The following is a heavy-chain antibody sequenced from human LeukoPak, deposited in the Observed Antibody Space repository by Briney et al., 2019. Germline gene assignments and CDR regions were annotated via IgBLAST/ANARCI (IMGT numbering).Heavy chain of an antibody. D-gene: IGHD1-26*01. Sequence: SETLSLTCTVSGGSIRSYYWSWIRQPPGQGLEWVGYIFYSGSPTYNPSLKSRVTISLDTSKNQFSLRLTSVTAADTAVYYCARHLRGATIYYDYWGQGTLVTVSS. CDR1: GGSIRSYY. CDR3: ARHLRGATIYYDY. J-gene: IGHJ4*02. V-gene: IGHV4-59*08. CDR2: IFYSGSP.